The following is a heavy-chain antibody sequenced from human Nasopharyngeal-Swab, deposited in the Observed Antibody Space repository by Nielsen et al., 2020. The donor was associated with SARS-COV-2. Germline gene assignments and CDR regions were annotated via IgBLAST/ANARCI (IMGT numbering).Heavy chain of an antibody. J-gene: IGHJ6*02. CDR1: GGSFSGYY. D-gene: IGHD5-24*01. V-gene: IGHV4-34*01. CDR3: ARGGWGIDGYNYYYYYGMDV. Sequence: GSLRLSCAVYGGSFSGYYWSWIRQPPGKGLEWIGEINHSGSTNYNPSLKSRVTISVDTSTNQFSLKLSSVTAADTAVYYCARGGWGIDGYNYYYYYGMDVWGQGTTVTVSS. CDR2: INHSGST.